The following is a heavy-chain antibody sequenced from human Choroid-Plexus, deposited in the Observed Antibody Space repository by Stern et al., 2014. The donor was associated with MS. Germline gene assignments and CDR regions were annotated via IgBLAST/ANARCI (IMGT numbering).Heavy chain of an antibody. D-gene: IGHD2/OR15-2a*01. CDR2: VSYDGSNK. CDR1: GFTLGSCA. CDR3: AKDRQYLTYFFDH. Sequence: VQLEESGGGVVQPGGPLRLSCVASGFTLGSCAMHWVRQAPGKGLEWVAGVSYDGSNKYYADSVKGRFTISRDNSQNTLYMQMSSLRPEDTAVYYCAKDRQYLTYFFDHWGQGSLVTVSS. V-gene: IGHV3-30*18. J-gene: IGHJ5*02.